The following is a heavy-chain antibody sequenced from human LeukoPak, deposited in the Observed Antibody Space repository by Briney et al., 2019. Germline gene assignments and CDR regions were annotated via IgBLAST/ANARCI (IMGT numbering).Heavy chain of an antibody. Sequence: SEPLSLTCAVGGGSFSGYYWSWLRQPPEKGLEWIGEINHSGSTNYTPSLKSRVTISVDTSKNQFSLKLSSVTDADTAVYYCARLSGGRDYGSGSYYSYYYYYYMDVWGKGTTVTISS. CDR2: INHSGST. J-gene: IGHJ6*03. CDR1: GGSFSGYY. V-gene: IGHV4-34*01. CDR3: ARLSGGRDYGSGSYYSYYYYYYMDV. D-gene: IGHD3-10*01.